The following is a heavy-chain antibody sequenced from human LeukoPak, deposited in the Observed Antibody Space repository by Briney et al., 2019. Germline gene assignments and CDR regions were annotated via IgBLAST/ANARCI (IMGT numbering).Heavy chain of an antibody. D-gene: IGHD6-19*01. CDR1: GFTFSDYY. V-gene: IGHV3-11*04. J-gene: IGHJ4*02. CDR2: ISSSGSTI. CDR3: ARGLYSSAWSPFDY. Sequence: GGSLRLSCAASGFTFSDYYMSWIRQAPGKGLEWVSYISSSGSTIYYADSVKGRFTISRDNAKNSPYLQMNSLRVEDTAVYYCARGLYSSAWSPFDYWGQGTLVTVSS.